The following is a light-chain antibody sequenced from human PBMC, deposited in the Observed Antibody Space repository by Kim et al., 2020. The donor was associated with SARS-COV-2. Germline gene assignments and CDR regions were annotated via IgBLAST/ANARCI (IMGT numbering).Light chain of an antibody. CDR3: GSYTTRSTFVV. CDR1: SSDIGVTNF. V-gene: IGLV2-14*03. Sequence: QSALTQPASVSGSPGQSVTISCSGTSSDIGVTNFVSWYQQHPGKAPKLMIYDVRNRPSGVSNRFSGSKSGNTASLTISGLQAEDEADYFCGSYTTRSTFVVFGGGTQLTVL. CDR2: DVR. J-gene: IGLJ2*01.